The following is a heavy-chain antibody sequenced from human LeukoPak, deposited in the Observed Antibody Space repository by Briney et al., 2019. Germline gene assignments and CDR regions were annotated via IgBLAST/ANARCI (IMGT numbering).Heavy chain of an antibody. CDR3: AREHRGSHSHYYYYYMAV. CDR1: GDSIRTNS. Sequence: SETLSLTCTVSGDSIRTNSWSWIRQPPGKGLQWIGYIYYSGNTNSNPSLKSRVTISVDTSKNHFSLKLTSVTAADTAVYYCAREHRGSHSHYYYYYMAVWGKGTTVTVSS. J-gene: IGHJ6*03. CDR2: IYYSGNT. D-gene: IGHD1-26*01. V-gene: IGHV4-59*01.